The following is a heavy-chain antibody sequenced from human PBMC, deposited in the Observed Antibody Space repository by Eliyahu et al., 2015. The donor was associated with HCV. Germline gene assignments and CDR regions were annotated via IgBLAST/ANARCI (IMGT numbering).Heavy chain of an antibody. CDR1: EFTFXDXX. CDR3: AREVVSPARGFYYGMDV. V-gene: IGHV3-30*04. Sequence: QVQLVESGGGVVQPGRSLRLSCAASEFTFXDXXMYWVRQAPGEGLGWVSSISFDXTKQFYADXVKGRFTISRDNSKSALYLEMNSLTIEDTAVYFCAREVVSPARGFYYGMDVWGQGTTVSVSS. D-gene: IGHD2-15*01. CDR2: ISFDXTKQ. J-gene: IGHJ6*02.